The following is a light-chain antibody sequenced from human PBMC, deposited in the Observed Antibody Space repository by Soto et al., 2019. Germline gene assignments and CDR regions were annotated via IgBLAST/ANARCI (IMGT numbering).Light chain of an antibody. V-gene: IGKV3-20*01. CDR3: QQYGGSPRT. J-gene: IGKJ1*01. Sequence: EIVLTQSPGTVSLSPRERATLSCRASQSVSSNSVAWFQQRSGQAPRLLIFGASSRATGIPDRFSGSGSGTDVTLTISRLEPEDFAVYYCQQYGGSPRTFGQGTKVDIK. CDR1: QSVSSNS. CDR2: GAS.